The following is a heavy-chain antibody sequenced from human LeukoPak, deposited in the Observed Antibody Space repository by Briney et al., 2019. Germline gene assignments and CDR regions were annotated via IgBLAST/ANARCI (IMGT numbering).Heavy chain of an antibody. D-gene: IGHD2-2*01. CDR1: GFTFSIYG. J-gene: IGHJ5*02. CDR3: ARGGAPYCSSTSCYEDRFDP. Sequence: PGGSLRLSCAASGFTFSIYGMHWVRQAPGKGLEWVAVIWNDGSNKYYADSVKGRFTISRDNSKNTLYLQMNSLRAEDTAVYYCARGGAPYCSSTSCYEDRFDPWGQGTLVTVSS. V-gene: IGHV3-33*01. CDR2: IWNDGSNK.